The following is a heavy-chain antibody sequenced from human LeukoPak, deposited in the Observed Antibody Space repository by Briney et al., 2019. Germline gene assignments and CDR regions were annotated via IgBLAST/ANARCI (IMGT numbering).Heavy chain of an antibody. CDR3: AREFSGSYYY. V-gene: IGHV3-7*01. J-gene: IGHJ4*02. Sequence: PGGSLRLSCAASGFTFSYHWMTWVRQAPGKGLEWVANIKNDGAVKNYVDSVKGRFTISRDNAKNSLYLQMNSLRAEDTAVYYCAREFSGSYYYWGQGTLVTVSS. D-gene: IGHD1-26*01. CDR1: GFTFSYHW. CDR2: IKNDGAVK.